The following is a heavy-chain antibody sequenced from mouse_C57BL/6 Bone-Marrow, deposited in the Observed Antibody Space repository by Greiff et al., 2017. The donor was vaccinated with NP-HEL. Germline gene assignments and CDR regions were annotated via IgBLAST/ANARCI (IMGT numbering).Heavy chain of an antibody. CDR1: GYTFTDYY. V-gene: IGHV1-26*01. D-gene: IGHD2-4*01. Sequence: EVQLQQSGPELVKPGASVKISCKASGYTFTDYYMNWVKQSHGKSLEWIGDINPNNGGTSYNQKFKGKATLTVCKSSSTASMGLRSLTSDDAAVYYCSRRDYDYFWFAYWGQGTLVTVSA. J-gene: IGHJ3*01. CDR3: SRRDYDYFWFAY. CDR2: INPNNGGT.